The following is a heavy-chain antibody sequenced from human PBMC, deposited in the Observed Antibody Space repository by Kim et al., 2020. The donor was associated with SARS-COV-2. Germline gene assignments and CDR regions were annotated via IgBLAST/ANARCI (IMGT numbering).Heavy chain of an antibody. V-gene: IGHV4-34*01. J-gene: IGHJ1*01. CDR1: GGSFSGYY. D-gene: IGHD3-10*01. CDR3: ARGVLTYYYGSGSYYRAEYFQH. CDR2: INHSGST. Sequence: SETLSLTCAVYGGSFSGYYWSWIRQPPGKGLEWIGEINHSGSTNYNPSLKSRVTISVDTSKNQFSLKLSSVTAADTAVYYCARGVLTYYYGSGSYYRAEYFQHWGQGTLVTVSS.